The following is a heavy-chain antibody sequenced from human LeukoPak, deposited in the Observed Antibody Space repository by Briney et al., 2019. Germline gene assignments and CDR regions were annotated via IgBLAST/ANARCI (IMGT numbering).Heavy chain of an antibody. CDR3: ARGPPYIVVVTAIGFFDY. CDR1: GGSISIYY. CDR2: IYNSGST. J-gene: IGHJ4*02. D-gene: IGHD2-21*02. Sequence: SETLSLTCTVSGGSISIYYWSWIRQPPGKGLEWIGYIYNSGSTYYNPSLKSRVTISVDTSKNQFSLKLSSVTAADTAVYYCARGPPYIVVVTAIGFFDYWGQGTLVTVSS. V-gene: IGHV4-59*12.